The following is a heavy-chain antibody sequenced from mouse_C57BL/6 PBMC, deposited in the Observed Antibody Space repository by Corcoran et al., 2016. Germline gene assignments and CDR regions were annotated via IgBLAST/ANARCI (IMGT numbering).Heavy chain of an antibody. Sequence: QVQLQQSGPELVKPGASVKLSCKASGYTFTSYDINWVKQRPGQGLEWIGWIYPRDGSTKYNEKFKGKATLTVDTSSSTAYMELHSLTSEDSAVYFCARPVYYDYDKGYWYFDVWGTGTTVTVSS. V-gene: IGHV1-85*01. D-gene: IGHD2-4*01. CDR3: ARPVYYDYDKGYWYFDV. CDR2: IYPRDGST. CDR1: GYTFTSYD. J-gene: IGHJ1*03.